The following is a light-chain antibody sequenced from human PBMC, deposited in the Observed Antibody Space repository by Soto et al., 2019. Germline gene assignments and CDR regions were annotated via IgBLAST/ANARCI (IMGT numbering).Light chain of an antibody. Sequence: QSALTQPASVSGSPGQSITISCTGTSSDVGGYNYVSWYQQHPGKAPKLMIYDVSNRPSGVSNRFSGSKSGNTASLTISGLQAEDEAGYYCSSNTSSSTPHVVFGGGTKLTVL. J-gene: IGLJ2*01. CDR3: SSNTSSSTPHVV. CDR1: SSDVGGYNY. CDR2: DVS. V-gene: IGLV2-14*01.